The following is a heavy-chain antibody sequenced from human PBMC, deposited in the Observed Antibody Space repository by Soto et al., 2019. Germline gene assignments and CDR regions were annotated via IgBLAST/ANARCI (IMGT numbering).Heavy chain of an antibody. CDR2: IDHGGST. Sequence: SETLSLTCAVYGESFSGYYWSWTRKPQGKGLEWIGEIDHGGSTNYNPSLESRVTISFDTSRNQFSLKLKSVTAADTAAYFCARVGGYSYHLYGMDVWGQGTTVTVSS. V-gene: IGHV4-34*01. CDR3: ARVGGYSYHLYGMDV. D-gene: IGHD5-18*01. CDR1: GESFSGYY. J-gene: IGHJ6*02.